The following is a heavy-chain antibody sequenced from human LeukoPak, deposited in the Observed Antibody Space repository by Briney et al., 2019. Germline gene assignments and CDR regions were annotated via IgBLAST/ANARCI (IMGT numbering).Heavy chain of an antibody. J-gene: IGHJ4*02. CDR1: GFGFKSYG. V-gene: IGHV3-21*01. CDR2: ISSSSSYI. D-gene: IGHD3-22*01. CDR3: ARELSYYDSSGYGTYDY. Sequence: GGSLRLSCVASGFGFKSYGMTWVRQAPGKGLEWVSSISSSSSYIYYADSVKGRFTISRDNAKSSLYLQMNSLRAEDTAVYYCARELSYYDSSGYGTYDYWGQGTLVTVSS.